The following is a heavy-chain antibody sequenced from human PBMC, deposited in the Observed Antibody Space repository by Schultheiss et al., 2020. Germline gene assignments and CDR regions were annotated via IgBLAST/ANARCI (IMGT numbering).Heavy chain of an antibody. CDR1: GGSISSSNW. Sequence: SETLSLTCAVSGGSISSSNWWSWVRQPPGKGLEWIGEIYHSGSTNYNPSLKSRVTISVDKSKNQFSLKLSSVTAADTAVYYCARDLSAAAATNWFDPWGQGTLVNVSS. CDR3: ARDLSAAAATNWFDP. CDR2: IYHSGST. J-gene: IGHJ5*02. D-gene: IGHD6-13*01. V-gene: IGHV4-4*02.